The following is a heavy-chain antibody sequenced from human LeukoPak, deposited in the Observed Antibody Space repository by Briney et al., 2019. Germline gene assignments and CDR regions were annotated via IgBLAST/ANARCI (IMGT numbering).Heavy chain of an antibody. V-gene: IGHV3-43*02. D-gene: IGHD2-15*01. CDR2: ISGGGGTT. Sequence: PGGSLRLSCAASGFTFGDSAMHWVRQAPGKGLEWVSLISGGGGTTYYADSVKGRFTISRDNSKNSLYLQMKSLRTEDSALYYCAKDISYCSGGACYAATFDIWGQRTMVTVSS. J-gene: IGHJ3*02. CDR3: AKDISYCSGGACYAATFDI. CDR1: GFTFGDSA.